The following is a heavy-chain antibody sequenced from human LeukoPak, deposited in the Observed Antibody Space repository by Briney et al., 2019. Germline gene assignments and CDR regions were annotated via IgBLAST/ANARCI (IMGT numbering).Heavy chain of an antibody. D-gene: IGHD5-18*01. CDR1: GFTFSSYA. CDR3: VKGITAMVPFFDY. V-gene: IGHV3-64*01. CDR2: ISSNGGST. Sequence: PGGSLRLSCAASGFTFSSYAMHWVRQAPGKGLEYVSAISSNGGSTYYANSVKGRFTISRDNSKNTLYLQMGSLRAEDMAVYYCVKGITAMVPFFDYWGQGTLVTVSS. J-gene: IGHJ4*02.